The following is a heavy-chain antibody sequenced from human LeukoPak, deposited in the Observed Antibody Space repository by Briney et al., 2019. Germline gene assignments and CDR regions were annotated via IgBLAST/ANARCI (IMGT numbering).Heavy chain of an antibody. V-gene: IGHV3-23*01. CDR1: GFTFSSYA. J-gene: IGHJ4*02. D-gene: IGHD3-10*01. CDR3: ARGGSGSYYLDY. CDR2: ISGSGGST. Sequence: GGSLGLSCAASGFTFSSYAMSWVRQAPGKGLEWVSAISGSGGSTYYADSVKGRFTISRDNAKNSLYLQVNSLRAEDTAFYYCARGGSGSYYLDYWGQGTLVTVSS.